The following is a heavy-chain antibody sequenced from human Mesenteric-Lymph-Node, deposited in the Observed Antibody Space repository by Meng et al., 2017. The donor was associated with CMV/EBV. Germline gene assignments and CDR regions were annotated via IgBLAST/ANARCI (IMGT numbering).Heavy chain of an antibody. CDR2: ISSAGLGT. J-gene: IGHJ3*01. CDR1: GFTFNTHA. Sequence: GESLKISCAASGFTFNTHAFSWVRQAPGRGLEWVSAISSAGLGTYYADSVRGRFTISRDNSKNMFHLQMSSLRAEDTAVYYCAKEVVGRVQWEQERGAFEVWGQGRMVTVSS. D-gene: IGHD2-15*01. CDR3: AKEVVGRVQWEQERGAFEV. V-gene: IGHV3-23*01.